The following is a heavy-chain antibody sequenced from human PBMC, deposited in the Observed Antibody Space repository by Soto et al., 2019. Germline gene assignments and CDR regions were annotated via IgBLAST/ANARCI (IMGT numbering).Heavy chain of an antibody. D-gene: IGHD3-10*01. CDR2: ISSSSSYI. J-gene: IGHJ6*03. CDR3: ARVYYYGSGSYSCYMDV. CDR1: GVNFSSYS. Sequence: GGSLRLSSAASGVNFSSYSMNWVRQAPGKGLEWVSSISSSSSYIYYADSVKGRFTISRDNAKNSLYLQMNSLRAEDTAVYYCARVYYYGSGSYSCYMDVWGKGTTVTVSS. V-gene: IGHV3-21*01.